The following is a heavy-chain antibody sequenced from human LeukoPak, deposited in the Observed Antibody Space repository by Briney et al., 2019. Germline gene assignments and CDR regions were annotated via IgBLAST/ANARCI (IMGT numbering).Heavy chain of an antibody. J-gene: IGHJ4*02. CDR3: ARDSYGDYTGGFDF. CDR2: ISTSGITM. Sequence: PGGSLRLSRAASGFTFSAYSMNWVRQAPGKGPEWLSYISTSGITMYYADSAKGRFTISRDNAKQSLYLDMSGLRVEDTAVYYCARDSYGDYTGGFDFWGQGTPVTVSS. V-gene: IGHV3-48*01. D-gene: IGHD4-17*01. CDR1: GFTFSAYS.